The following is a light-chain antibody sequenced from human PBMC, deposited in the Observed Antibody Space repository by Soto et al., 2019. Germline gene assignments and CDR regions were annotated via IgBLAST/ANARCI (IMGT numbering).Light chain of an antibody. J-gene: IGLJ1*01. CDR2: DVS. CDR1: SSDVGGYNS. CDR3: SSYAASSNYV. V-gene: IGLV2-8*01. Sequence: LTQPPSASGSPGQSVAISCTGTSSDVGGYNSVSWYQQHPGKAPKLMIYDVSKRPSGVPDRFSGSKSGNTASLTVSGLQAEDEADYYCSSYAASSNYVFGTGTKVTVL.